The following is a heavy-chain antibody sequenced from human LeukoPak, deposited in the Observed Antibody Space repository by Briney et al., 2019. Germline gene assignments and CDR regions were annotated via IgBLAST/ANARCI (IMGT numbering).Heavy chain of an antibody. Sequence: SQTLSLTCAISGDSVSNNSAAWNWIRQSPSRGLEWLGRTYYRSKWYNDYAVSVTSRITISPDTSKNQFSLQLKSVTPDDTAVYYCARGSSWGESGFDYWGQGTLVTVSS. J-gene: IGHJ4*02. D-gene: IGHD6-13*01. V-gene: IGHV6-1*01. CDR1: GDSVSNNSAA. CDR3: ARGSSWGESGFDY. CDR2: TYYRSKWYN.